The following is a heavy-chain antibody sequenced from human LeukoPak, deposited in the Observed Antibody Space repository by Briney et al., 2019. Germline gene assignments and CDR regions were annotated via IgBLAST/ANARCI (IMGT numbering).Heavy chain of an antibody. V-gene: IGHV1-46*01. CDR1: GYTFSNYY. CDR2: INPTGTCT. J-gene: IGHJ4*02. D-gene: IGHD2-8*02. Sequence: GASVKVSCKASGYTFSNYYMHWVRQAPGQGLEWMGLINPTGTCTNYAQKFRGRVTLTRDTSTTTVYMELSSLRSEDSAVYYCAREESGGYFDYWGQGTLVTVSS. CDR3: AREESGGYFDY.